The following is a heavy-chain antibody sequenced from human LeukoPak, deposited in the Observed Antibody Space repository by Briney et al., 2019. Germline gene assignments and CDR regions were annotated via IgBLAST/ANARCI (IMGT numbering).Heavy chain of an antibody. CDR3: TRGGITTFGVVICPYDY. D-gene: IGHD3-3*01. CDR1: GFTFSSYS. Sequence: GGSLRLSCAASGFTFSSYSMNWVRQAPGKGLEWVSYISSSSSTIYYADSVKGRFTISRDNAKNSLYLQMNSLRAEDTAVYYCTRGGITTFGVVICPYDYWGQGTLVTVSS. V-gene: IGHV3-48*01. CDR2: ISSSSSTI. J-gene: IGHJ4*02.